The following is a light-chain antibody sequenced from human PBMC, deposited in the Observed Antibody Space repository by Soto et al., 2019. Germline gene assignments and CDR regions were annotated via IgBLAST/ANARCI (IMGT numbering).Light chain of an antibody. CDR1: SSDVGGYNY. CDR3: TSYAGGNIV. J-gene: IGLJ1*01. Sequence: QSVLTQPPSASGSPGQSVTISCTGTSSDVGGYNYVSWYQQHPGKVPKLMVYEVNKRPSGVPDRFSGYKSGNTASLTVSGLQAEYEGDYYCTSYAGGNIVFGTGTKVTVL. CDR2: EVN. V-gene: IGLV2-8*01.